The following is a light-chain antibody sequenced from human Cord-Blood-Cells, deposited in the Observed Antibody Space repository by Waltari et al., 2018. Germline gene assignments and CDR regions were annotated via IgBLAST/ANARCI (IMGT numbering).Light chain of an antibody. CDR2: GAS. CDR1: QSVSSN. V-gene: IGKV3-15*01. Sequence: EIVMTQSPATLSVSPGERATLSCRASQSVSSNLAWYQQKPGQAPRLLIYGASTRATGIPARLRGSGSGTEFTLTISSLQSEDFAVYYCQQYNNWPPWTFGQGTKVEIK. CDR3: QQYNNWPPWT. J-gene: IGKJ1*01.